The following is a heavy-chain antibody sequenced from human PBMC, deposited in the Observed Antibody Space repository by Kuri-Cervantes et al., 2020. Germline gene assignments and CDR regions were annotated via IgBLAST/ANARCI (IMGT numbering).Heavy chain of an antibody. CDR2: ISSSSSYI. Sequence: ETLSLTCAASGFTFSSYSMNWVRQAPGKGLEWVSSISSSSSYIYYADSVKGRSTISRDNAKNSLYLQMNSLRAEDTAVYYCAKETTPGIAAAGTRGGFDYWGQGTLVTVSS. D-gene: IGHD6-13*01. J-gene: IGHJ4*02. CDR3: AKETTPGIAAAGTRGGFDY. V-gene: IGHV3-21*01. CDR1: GFTFSSYS.